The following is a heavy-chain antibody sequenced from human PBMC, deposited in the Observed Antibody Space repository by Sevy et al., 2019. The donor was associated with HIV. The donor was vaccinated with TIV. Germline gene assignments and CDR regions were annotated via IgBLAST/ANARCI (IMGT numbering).Heavy chain of an antibody. J-gene: IGHJ1*01. CDR1: GGSISSYY. CDR3: ARDRVYYDSSGYPTGWFQH. Sequence: SETLSLTCTVSGGSISSYYWSWIRQPPGKGLEWIGYIYYSGSTNYNPSLKSRVTISVDTSKNQFPLKLSTVTAADTAVYYCARDRVYYDSSGYPTGWFQHWGQGTLVTVSS. V-gene: IGHV4-59*13. CDR2: IYYSGST. D-gene: IGHD3-22*01.